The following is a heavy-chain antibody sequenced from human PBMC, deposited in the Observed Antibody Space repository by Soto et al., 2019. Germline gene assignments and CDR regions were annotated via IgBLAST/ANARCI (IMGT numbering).Heavy chain of an antibody. CDR2: ISGSGGST. CDR1: GFTFSSYW. J-gene: IGHJ4*02. Sequence: GGSLRLSCAASGFTFSSYWMHWVRQVPGKGLLWVSAISGSGGSTYYADSVKGRFTISRDNSKNTLYLQMNSLRAEDTAVYYCAKLSDSSGYYAGSDYWGQGTLVTVSS. CDR3: AKLSDSSGYYAGSDY. D-gene: IGHD3-22*01. V-gene: IGHV3-23*01.